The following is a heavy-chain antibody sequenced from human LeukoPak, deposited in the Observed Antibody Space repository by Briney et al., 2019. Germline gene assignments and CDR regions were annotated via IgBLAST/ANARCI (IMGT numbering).Heavy chain of an antibody. D-gene: IGHD3-22*01. Sequence: GGSLRLSCAVSGITLSNYAMTWVRQAPGKGLEWVAGISGSGGGTNYADSVKGRFTISRDNSKNTLYLQMNNLRVDDTAVFFCAKRGVVIRVILVGFHKEAYYFDSWGQGALVTVSS. CDR1: GITLSNYA. V-gene: IGHV3-23*01. J-gene: IGHJ4*02. CDR2: ISGSGGGT. CDR3: AKRGVVIRVILVGFHKEAYYFDS.